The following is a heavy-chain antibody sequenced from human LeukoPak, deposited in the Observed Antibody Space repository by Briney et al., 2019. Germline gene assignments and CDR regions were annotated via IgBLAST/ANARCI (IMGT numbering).Heavy chain of an antibody. J-gene: IGHJ4*02. V-gene: IGHV4-4*07. CDR1: GGSISSYY. CDR3: AREGSSSWEDDY. CDR2: IYASGST. Sequence: SETLSLTCTVSGGSISSYYWSWIRQPAGKGLEWIGRIYASGSTNYNPSLKSRVTMSVDTSKNQFSLKLSSVTAADTAVYYCAREGSSSWEDDYWGQGTLVTVSS. D-gene: IGHD6-13*01.